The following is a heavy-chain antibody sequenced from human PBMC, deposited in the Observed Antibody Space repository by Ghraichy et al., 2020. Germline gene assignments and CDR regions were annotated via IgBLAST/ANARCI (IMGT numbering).Heavy chain of an antibody. Sequence: SETLSLTCTVSGGSISSSSYYWGWIRQPPGKGLEWIGSIYYSGSTYYNPSLKSRVTISVDTSKNQFSLKLSSVTAADTAVYYCARAPYYCDSSGYYHFDYWGQGTLVTVSS. CDR2: IYYSGST. D-gene: IGHD3-22*01. V-gene: IGHV4-39*01. CDR3: ARAPYYCDSSGYYHFDY. CDR1: GGSISSSSYY. J-gene: IGHJ4*02.